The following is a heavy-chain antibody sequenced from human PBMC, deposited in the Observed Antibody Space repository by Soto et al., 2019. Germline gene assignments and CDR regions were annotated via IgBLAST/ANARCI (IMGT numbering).Heavy chain of an antibody. CDR2: INPNSGGT. CDR3: ARGTHYGEYTYFDY. Sequence: GASVKVSCKASEYTFTGYYIHWVRQAPGQGLEWMGWINPNSGGTNYAQKFQVWVTMTRDTSISTAYMELSRLRSDDTAVYYCARGTHYGEYTYFDYWGQGALVTVSS. V-gene: IGHV1-2*04. CDR1: EYTFTGYY. D-gene: IGHD4-17*01. J-gene: IGHJ4*02.